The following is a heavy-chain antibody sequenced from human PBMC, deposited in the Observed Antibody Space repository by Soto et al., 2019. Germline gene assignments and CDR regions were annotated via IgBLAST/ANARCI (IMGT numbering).Heavy chain of an antibody. CDR3: ARSLYSSSWFHSGNSYYFYGMDV. Sequence: QVQLVQSGAEVKKPGSSVKVSCKASGGTFGIYAITWVRQAPGQGLEWMGGIIAFSDIVNYTQKLQGRVTITADESTNTDYMDLSSLRSDDTAVYYCARSLYSSSWFHSGNSYYFYGMDVWGQGTTVTVSS. V-gene: IGHV1-69*12. D-gene: IGHD6-13*01. J-gene: IGHJ6*02. CDR2: IIAFSDIV. CDR1: GGTFGIYA.